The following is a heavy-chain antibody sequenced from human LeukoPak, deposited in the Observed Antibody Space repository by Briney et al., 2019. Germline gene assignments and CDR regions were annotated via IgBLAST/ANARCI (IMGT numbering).Heavy chain of an antibody. CDR1: GGSISSSSYY. CDR3: AREVVAAPGTVDY. D-gene: IGHD6-13*01. Sequence: SETLSLTCTVSGGSISSSSYYWGWIRQPPGKGLEWIGSIYYSGTTNYNSSLRSRVTISVDTSKNQFSLKLTSVTAADTAVYYCAREVVAAPGTVDYWGQGTLVTVSS. V-gene: IGHV4-39*07. CDR2: IYYSGTT. J-gene: IGHJ4*02.